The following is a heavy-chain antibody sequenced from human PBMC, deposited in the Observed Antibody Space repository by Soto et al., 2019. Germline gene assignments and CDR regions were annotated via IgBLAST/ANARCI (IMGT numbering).Heavy chain of an antibody. J-gene: IGHJ5*02. CDR2: IIPIAAIA. CDR3: ARGSTIVRGAPSWFDP. Sequence: QVQLVQSGAEVKKPGSSVKVSCKASGGTFSRSTINWVRQAPGQGLEWMGRIIPIAAIANYTQKFQGRVTINVDKSSTTAYMELSSLRSDDTAVYYCARGSTIVRGAPSWFDPWGQGTLVTVSS. CDR1: GGTFSRST. V-gene: IGHV1-69*02. D-gene: IGHD3-10*01.